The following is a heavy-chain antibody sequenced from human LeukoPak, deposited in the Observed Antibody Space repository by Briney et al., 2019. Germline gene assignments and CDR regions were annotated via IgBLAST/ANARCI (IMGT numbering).Heavy chain of an antibody. J-gene: IGHJ1*01. CDR2: ASYKSEWYF. Sequence: PSQTLSLTCAISGDSVSSNSVPWNWVRQSPSRGLEWLGRASYKSEWYFNYAVSVKSRITINADTSKNQFSLRLNSVTPEDTAVYYCARWDHRSGRFQNWGQGTLVTVSS. CDR1: GDSVSSNSVP. CDR3: ARWDHRSGRFQN. V-gene: IGHV6-1*01. D-gene: IGHD6-19*01.